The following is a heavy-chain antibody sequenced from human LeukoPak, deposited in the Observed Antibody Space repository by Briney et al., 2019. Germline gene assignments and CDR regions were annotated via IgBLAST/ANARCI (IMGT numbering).Heavy chain of an antibody. CDR3: AKVPQVSSGSPSAVPQLWYFDL. Sequence: PGGSLRLSCAASGFTFSNSAMSWVRQATGKGLEWVATLRGTGRAYYADSVKGRFTISRDTSRNTLYLQMNSLSAEDTAVYYCAKVPQVSSGSPSAVPQLWYFDLWGRGTLVTVSS. CDR1: GFTFSNSA. J-gene: IGHJ2*01. D-gene: IGHD1-26*01. CDR2: LRGTGRA. V-gene: IGHV3-23*01.